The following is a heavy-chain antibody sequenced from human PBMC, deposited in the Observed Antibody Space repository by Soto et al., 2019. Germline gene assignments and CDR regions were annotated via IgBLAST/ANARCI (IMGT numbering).Heavy chain of an antibody. D-gene: IGHD2-21*02. CDR3: ASGHIVVVTANGGPADAFDI. J-gene: IGHJ3*02. V-gene: IGHV4-4*02. Sequence: SETLSLTCAVSGGSISSSNWWSWVRQPPGKGLEWIGEIYHSGSTNYNPSLKSRVTISVDKSKNQFSLKLSSVTAADTAVYYCASGHIVVVTANGGPADAFDIWGQGTMVTVSS. CDR2: IYHSGST. CDR1: GGSISSSNW.